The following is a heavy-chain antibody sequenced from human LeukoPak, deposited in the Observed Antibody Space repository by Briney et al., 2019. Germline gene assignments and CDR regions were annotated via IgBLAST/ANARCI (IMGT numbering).Heavy chain of an antibody. Sequence: GGSLRLSCAASGFTFSSYWMHWVRQTPGKGLMWVARIKSDGSTIYADSVQGRFTISRDNAKNTVYLQMNSLRVDNTAIYYCTRAITYFYGSVTYDWFDSWGQGTRVTVSS. CDR1: GFTFSSYW. V-gene: IGHV3-74*01. CDR2: IKSDGST. D-gene: IGHD3-10*01. CDR3: TRAITYFYGSVTYDWFDS. J-gene: IGHJ5*01.